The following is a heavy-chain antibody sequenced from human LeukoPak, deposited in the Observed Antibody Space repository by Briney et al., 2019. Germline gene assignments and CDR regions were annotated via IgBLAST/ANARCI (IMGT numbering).Heavy chain of an antibody. CDR1: GFTFSSYA. D-gene: IGHD2-15*01. CDR3: TTSRGVVWFFDY. CDR2: ISGSGGST. V-gene: IGHV3-23*01. Sequence: GGSLRLSCAASGFTFSSYAMSWVRQAPGKGLEWVSAISGSGGSTYYADSVKGRFTISRDNSKNTLYLQMNSLKTEDTAVYYCTTSRGVVWFFDYWGQGTLVTVSS. J-gene: IGHJ4*02.